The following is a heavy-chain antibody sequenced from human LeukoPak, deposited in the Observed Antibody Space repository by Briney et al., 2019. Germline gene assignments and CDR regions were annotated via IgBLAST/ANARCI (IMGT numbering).Heavy chain of an antibody. CDR1: GFTFSDYA. CDR2: ISTSGAGT. Sequence: GGSLRLSCAASGFTFSDYAMSWVRQAPGKGPEWVSAISTSGAGTYYADSVKGRFTISRDNSKNTLYLQMNSLRAEDTAVYYCAKMVREFYTISYYFDYWGQGTLVTVSS. D-gene: IGHD2-8*01. V-gene: IGHV3-23*01. CDR3: AKMVREFYTISYYFDY. J-gene: IGHJ4*02.